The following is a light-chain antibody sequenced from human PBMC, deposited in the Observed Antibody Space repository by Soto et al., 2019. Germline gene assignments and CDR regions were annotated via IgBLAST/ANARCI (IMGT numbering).Light chain of an antibody. Sequence: EIVLTQSPATLSLSPGERATLSCRASQSVSSSFAWYQQKPGQAPRLLIYDASNRATGIPARFSGSGSGTDFTLTISSLEPEDFAVYYGQQRSNWPPITFGQGTRLEIK. CDR1: QSVSSS. V-gene: IGKV3-11*01. J-gene: IGKJ5*01. CDR3: QQRSNWPPIT. CDR2: DAS.